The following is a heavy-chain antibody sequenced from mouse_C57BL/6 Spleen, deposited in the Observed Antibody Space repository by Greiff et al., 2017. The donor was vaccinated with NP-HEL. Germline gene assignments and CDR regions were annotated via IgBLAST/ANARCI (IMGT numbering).Heavy chain of an antibody. J-gene: IGHJ2*01. CDR2: IYPGSGST. Sequence: VQLQQSGAELVKPGASVKMSCKASGYTFTSYWITWVKQRPGQGLEWIGDIYPGSGSTNYNEKFKSKATLTVDTSSSTAYMQLSSLTSEDSAVYYCARDYYGSSYENYWGQGTTLTVSS. CDR1: GYTFTSYW. CDR3: ARDYYGSSYENY. D-gene: IGHD1-1*01. V-gene: IGHV1-55*01.